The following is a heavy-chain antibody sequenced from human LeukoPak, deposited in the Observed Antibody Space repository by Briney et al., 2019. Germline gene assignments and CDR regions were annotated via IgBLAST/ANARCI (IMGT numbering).Heavy chain of an antibody. CDR1: GGSFTTYY. CDR3: ARGPNYASGSYDNEVFDY. D-gene: IGHD3-10*01. J-gene: IGHJ4*02. Sequence: PSETLSLTCAAYGGSFTTYYGTWIRQPPGKGLEWIGEINLRGTTNYNPSLKSRVTISLDTSKNQFSLKLTSVTAADTAVYYCARGPNYASGSYDNEVFDYWGQGTLVTVSS. V-gene: IGHV4-34*01. CDR2: INLRGTT.